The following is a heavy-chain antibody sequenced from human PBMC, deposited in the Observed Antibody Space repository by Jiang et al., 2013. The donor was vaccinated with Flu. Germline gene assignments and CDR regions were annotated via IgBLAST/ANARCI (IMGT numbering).Heavy chain of an antibody. D-gene: IGHD5-18*01. CDR3: ARVNGGYSSGGPFDY. Sequence: SSYASSWVRQAPGQGLEWMEGVIPXFATTDYAQNFQGRITITVDESTSTAYMELSRLRSEDTAVYYCARVNGGYSSGGPFDYWGQGTLVTVSS. CDR2: VIPXFATT. V-gene: IGHV1-69*01. J-gene: IGHJ4*02. CDR1: SSYA.